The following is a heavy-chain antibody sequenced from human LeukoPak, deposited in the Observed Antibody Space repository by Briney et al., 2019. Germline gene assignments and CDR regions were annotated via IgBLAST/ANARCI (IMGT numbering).Heavy chain of an antibody. Sequence: SETLSLTCTVSGGSISSGDYYWSWIRQPPGKGLEWIGYIYYSGSTYYNPSLKSRVTISVDTSKNQFSLKLSSVTAADTAVYYCARLGDYGDYDDYWGQGTLVAVSS. J-gene: IGHJ4*02. CDR3: ARLGDYGDYDDY. CDR2: IYYSGST. D-gene: IGHD4-17*01. CDR1: GGSISSGDYY. V-gene: IGHV4-30-4*01.